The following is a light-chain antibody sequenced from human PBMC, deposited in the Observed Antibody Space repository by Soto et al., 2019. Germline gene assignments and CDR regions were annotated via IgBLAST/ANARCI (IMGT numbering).Light chain of an antibody. CDR2: QAS. CDR1: QSINTW. CDR3: QQYNSYRT. J-gene: IGKJ1*01. Sequence: DIQMTQSPSTLSASVGARVTITCRASQSINTWLAWYQQKPGIAPKLLIYQASSLKSGVPSRFSGSGSGTEFPLTISSLQPDDFATYYCQQYNSYRTFGQGTKVEIK. V-gene: IGKV1-5*03.